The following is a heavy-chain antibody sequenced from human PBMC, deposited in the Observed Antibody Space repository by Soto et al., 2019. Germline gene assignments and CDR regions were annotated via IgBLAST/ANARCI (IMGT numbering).Heavy chain of an antibody. V-gene: IGHV4-30-4*08. CDR2: IYSSGST. CDR3: ARATIVLVPAAMVSHWFDP. CDR1: GGSISSGGYY. Sequence: PSETLSLTCTVSGGSISSGGYYWSWIRQHPGKGLEWIGYIYSSGSTYYNPSLKSRVTISVDTSKNQFSLRLSSVTAADTAVYYCARATIVLVPAAMVSHWFDPWGQGTLVTVSS. D-gene: IGHD2-2*01. J-gene: IGHJ5*02.